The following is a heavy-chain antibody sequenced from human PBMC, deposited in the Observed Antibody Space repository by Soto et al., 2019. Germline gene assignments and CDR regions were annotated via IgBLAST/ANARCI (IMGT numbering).Heavy chain of an antibody. CDR3: ARGITLPTPLDY. Sequence: QVQLVQSGAEEKKPRASVKVSFKASGYNFTSYDMHWVREAPGQRLEWMGWINAGNGNTKYSQKFQGRVTITRDTSASTAYMELSSLRSEDTAVYYCARGITLPTPLDYWGQGTLVTVSS. CDR2: INAGNGNT. CDR1: GYNFTSYD. J-gene: IGHJ4*02. D-gene: IGHD1-20*01. V-gene: IGHV1-3*05.